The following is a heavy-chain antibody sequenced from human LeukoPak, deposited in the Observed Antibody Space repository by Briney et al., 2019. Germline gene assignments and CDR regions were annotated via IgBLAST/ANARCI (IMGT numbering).Heavy chain of an antibody. J-gene: IGHJ3*02. CDR3: TRLGRPLYCSGGSCYSHAFDI. D-gene: IGHD2-15*01. V-gene: IGHV4-39*02. CDR1: GGSISTNHYY. CDR2: IYYSGST. Sequence: SETLSLTCTVSGGSISTNHYYWGWIRQPPGKGLEWIGNIYYSGSTFYNPSLKSRVTISVDTSTNHFSLNLDSVTAADTAVYYCTRLGRPLYCSGGSCYSHAFDIWGQGTMVTVSS.